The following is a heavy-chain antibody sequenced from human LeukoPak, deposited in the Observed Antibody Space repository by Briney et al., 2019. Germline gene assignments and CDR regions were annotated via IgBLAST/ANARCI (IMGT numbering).Heavy chain of an antibody. D-gene: IGHD3-16*01. CDR3: ARVGGSPSGDYYYYMDV. Sequence: GGSLRLSCAASGFTFSSYSMNWVRQAPGKGLEWVSSISSSSSYIYYADSVKGRFTISRDNAKNSLYLQMNSLRAEDAAVYYCARVGGSPSGDYYYYMDVWGKGTTVTVSS. CDR1: GFTFSSYS. J-gene: IGHJ6*03. CDR2: ISSSSSYI. V-gene: IGHV3-21*01.